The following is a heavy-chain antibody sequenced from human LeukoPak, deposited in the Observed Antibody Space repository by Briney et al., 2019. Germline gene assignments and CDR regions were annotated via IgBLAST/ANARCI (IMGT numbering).Heavy chain of an antibody. D-gene: IGHD2-2*01. J-gene: IGHJ5*02. CDR1: GDSISSDLFY. CDR2: IYYSGGS. Sequence: SETLSLTCTVSGDSISSDLFYWSWIRQSPGKGLEWIGYIYYSGGSYYSPSLKSRLSISVDTSTNQFSLNLSSMTAADTAVYYCARRAAASYNWFDPWGQGTLVTVSS. V-gene: IGHV4-30-4*01. CDR3: ARRAAASYNWFDP.